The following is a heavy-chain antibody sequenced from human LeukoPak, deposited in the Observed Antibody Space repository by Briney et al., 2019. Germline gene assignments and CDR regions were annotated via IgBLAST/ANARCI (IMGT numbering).Heavy chain of an antibody. J-gene: IGHJ4*02. D-gene: IGHD2-8*01. CDR3: AKNEGRYDGVGRYITTADY. CDR2: ISYSGST. Sequence: SETLSLTCTVSGGSVSSGSYDWSWIRQPPGTGLEWIGYISYSGSTNYNPSLKSRVTISVDASKNQFSLKLSSVTAADTAVYYCAKNEGRYDGVGRYITTADYWGQGTLVTVSS. CDR1: GGSVSSGSYD. V-gene: IGHV4-61*01.